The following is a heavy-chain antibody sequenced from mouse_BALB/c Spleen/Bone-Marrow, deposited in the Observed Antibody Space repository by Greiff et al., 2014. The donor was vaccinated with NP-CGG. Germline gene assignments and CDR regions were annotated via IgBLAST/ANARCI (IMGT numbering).Heavy chain of an antibody. CDR1: GYTFTSYT. D-gene: IGHD2-14*01. Sequence: VQLQQSGAELARPGASVKMSCKASGYTFTSYTMHWVKQRPGQGLEWIGYINPSSGYTNYNQKFKDKATLTADKSSSTAYMQLGSLTSEDSAVYYCARAAYYRYDEGAWFAYWGQGTLVTVSA. V-gene: IGHV1-4*01. J-gene: IGHJ3*01. CDR2: INPSSGYT. CDR3: ARAAYYRYDEGAWFAY.